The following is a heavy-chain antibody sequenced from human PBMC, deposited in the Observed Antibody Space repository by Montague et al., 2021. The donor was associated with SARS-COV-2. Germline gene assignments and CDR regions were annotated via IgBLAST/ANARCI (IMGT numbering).Heavy chain of an antibody. D-gene: IGHD3-9*01. CDR3: ATYYGILTGYYIDAFDI. J-gene: IGHJ3*02. V-gene: IGHV4-39*01. CDR1: GGSISSSSYY. CDR2: IYYSGST. Sequence: SETLSLTCTVSGGSISSSSYYWGWIRQPPGKGLEWIGSIYYSGSTYYNPSLKSRVTISVDTSKNQFSLKLSSVTAADTAVNYCATYYGILTGYYIDAFDIWGQGKMVTVSS.